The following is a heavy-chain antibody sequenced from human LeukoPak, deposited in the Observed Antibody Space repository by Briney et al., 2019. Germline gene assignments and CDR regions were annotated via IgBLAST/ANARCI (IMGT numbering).Heavy chain of an antibody. Sequence: GGSLRLSCAASGFTFSSYEMNWVRQAPGKGLEWVSYISSSGSTIYYADSVKGRFTISRDNAKNSLYLQMNSLRAEDTAVYYCARTRYYYNSRNYGAPYYFDYWGQGTLVTVSS. V-gene: IGHV3-48*03. D-gene: IGHD3-10*01. CDR1: GFTFSSYE. CDR2: ISSSGSTI. J-gene: IGHJ4*02. CDR3: ARTRYYYNSRNYGAPYYFDY.